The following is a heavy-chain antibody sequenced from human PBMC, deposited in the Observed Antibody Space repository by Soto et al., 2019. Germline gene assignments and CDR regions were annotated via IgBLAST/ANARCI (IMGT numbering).Heavy chain of an antibody. V-gene: IGHV3-30*18. D-gene: IGHD3-22*01. CDR1: GFTFSNYD. CDR2: MSYDGGNK. Sequence: PGGSLRLSCAASGFTFSNYDMHWVRQAPGKGLEWVALMSYDGGNKYYADSVKGRFTISRDNSKNTLYLQMNSLRAEDTAVYYCAKHVRPRYYYDTTGYYRDYWGQGTLVTVSS. CDR3: AKHVRPRYYYDTTGYYRDY. J-gene: IGHJ4*02.